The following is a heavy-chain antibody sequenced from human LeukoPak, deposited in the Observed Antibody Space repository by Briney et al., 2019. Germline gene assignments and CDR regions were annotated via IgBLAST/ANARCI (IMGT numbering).Heavy chain of an antibody. V-gene: IGHV1-46*01. CDR3: ARATGSTSSGFFDI. Sequence: GASVKVSCKASGYSFTSYYIHWVRQAPGQGLEWMGIIHPSGGSTTYAQKFQGRVTMTRDTSTSTIYMELSSLRADDTAVHYCARATGSTSSGFFDIRGQGTMVTVSS. D-gene: IGHD6-6*01. CDR1: GYSFTSYY. J-gene: IGHJ3*02. CDR2: IHPSGGST.